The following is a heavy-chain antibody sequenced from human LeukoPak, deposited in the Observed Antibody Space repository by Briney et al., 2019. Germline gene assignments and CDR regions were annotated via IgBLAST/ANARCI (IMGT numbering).Heavy chain of an antibody. CDR3: AKQGQSWTFEH. J-gene: IGHJ4*02. CDR1: GDRVSSDGAT. D-gene: IGHD6-13*01. V-gene: IGHV6-1*01. Sequence: SQTLSLTCAISGDRVSSDGATWNWIRQSPSRGLEWLGRIYYRSKWFSEYPLSVRSRITIDPDTSRNQFSLHLNSVTPEDTAVYYCAKQGQSWTFEHWGQGTLVTVSS. CDR2: IYYRSKWFS.